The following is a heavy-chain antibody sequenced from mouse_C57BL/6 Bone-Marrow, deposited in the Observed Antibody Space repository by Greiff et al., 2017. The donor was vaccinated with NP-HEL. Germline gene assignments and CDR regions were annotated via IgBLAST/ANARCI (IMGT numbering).Heavy chain of an antibody. Sequence: EVKVEESGAELVRPGASVKLSCTASGFNIKDDYMNWVKQRPEQGLEWIGWIDPENGDTEYASKFQGKATITADTSSNTAYLQLSSLTSEDTAVYYCTTRGWFAYWGQGTLVTVSA. CDR1: GFNIKDDY. J-gene: IGHJ3*01. CDR2: IDPENGDT. CDR3: TTRGWFAY. V-gene: IGHV14-4*01.